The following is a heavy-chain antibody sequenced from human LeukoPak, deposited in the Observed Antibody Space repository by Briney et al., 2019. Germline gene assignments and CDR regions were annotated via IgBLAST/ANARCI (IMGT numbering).Heavy chain of an antibody. CDR1: GYTFTSYY. J-gene: IGHJ5*02. Sequence: ASVKVSCKASGYTFTSYYMHWVRQAPGQGLEWMGIINPSGGSTSCAQKFQGRVTMTRDMSTSTAYMELSSLRSEDTAVYYCATVPWGIAAAGTSWFDPWGQGTLVTVSS. CDR2: INPSGGST. D-gene: IGHD6-13*01. V-gene: IGHV1-46*01. CDR3: ATVPWGIAAAGTSWFDP.